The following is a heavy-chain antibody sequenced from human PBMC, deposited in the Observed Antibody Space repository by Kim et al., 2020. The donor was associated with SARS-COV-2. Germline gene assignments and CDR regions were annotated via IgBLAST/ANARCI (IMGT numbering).Heavy chain of an antibody. CDR1: GFTFDIYA. Sequence: GGSLRLSCVASGFTFDIYAMSWVRQAPGKGLEWVSVISGGGGNKFYADSVRGRFTISRDNSKNTLFLQMNSLRDEDTALYYCEKGVIMYDYNYYYYYGMDVWGLGTTVTVSS. V-gene: IGHV3-23*01. CDR2: ISGGGGNK. J-gene: IGHJ6*02. D-gene: IGHD3-16*01. CDR3: EKGVIMYDYNYYYYYGMDV.